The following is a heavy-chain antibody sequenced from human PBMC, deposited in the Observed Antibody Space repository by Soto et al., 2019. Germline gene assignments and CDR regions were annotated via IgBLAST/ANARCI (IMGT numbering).Heavy chain of an antibody. CDR3: AKERSGGTNNSNLVN. J-gene: IGHJ4*02. Sequence: QVQLVESGGGVVQPGMSLRLSCVASGFTFSPFGMHWVRQAPGKGLEWVASISYSGTNQFYAESVQGRFTISRDNSKNTLYLQMNSLRAEDPAVYYCAKERSGGTNNSNLVNWGQGTLVTVSS. CDR2: ISYSGTNQ. D-gene: IGHD1-7*01. CDR1: GFTFSPFG. V-gene: IGHV3-30*18.